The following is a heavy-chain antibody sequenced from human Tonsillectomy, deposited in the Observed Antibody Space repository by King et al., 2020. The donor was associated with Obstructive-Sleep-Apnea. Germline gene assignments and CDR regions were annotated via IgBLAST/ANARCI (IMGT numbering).Heavy chain of an antibody. CDR2: IYYSGST. Sequence: PLQESGPGLVKPSETLSLTCTVSGGSISSRSYFWGWIRQPPGKGLEWIGSIYYSGSTYYNPSLKSRVTISVDTSKNQFSLRLSSVTAADTAVYYCARTPIAVAGKLDYWGQGTLVTVSS. CDR3: ARTPIAVAGKLDY. CDR1: GGSISSRSYF. D-gene: IGHD6-19*01. J-gene: IGHJ4*02. V-gene: IGHV4-39*07.